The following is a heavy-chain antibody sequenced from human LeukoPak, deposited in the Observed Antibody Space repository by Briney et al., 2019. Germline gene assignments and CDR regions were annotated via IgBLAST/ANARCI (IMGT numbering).Heavy chain of an antibody. CDR3: AALGSRMKQRIDP. V-gene: IGHV1-18*01. J-gene: IGHJ5*02. Sequence: ASVKVSCKASGYVFINHGISWVRQAPGQGLEWMGWISAYNGRTEYAPKFQDRVTMSTDTSTTTAYMELRSLTSDDTAVYHCAALGSRMKQRIDPWGQGTPVTVSS. CDR2: ISAYNGRT. D-gene: IGHD7-27*01. CDR1: GYVFINHG.